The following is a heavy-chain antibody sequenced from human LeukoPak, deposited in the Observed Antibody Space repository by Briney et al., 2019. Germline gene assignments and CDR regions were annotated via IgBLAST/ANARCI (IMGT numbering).Heavy chain of an antibody. Sequence: GGSLRLSCVTSGFSSSRYSMNWVRQAPGKGLEWVSSISSSSSYIYYADSIKGRFTISGDNAKNSLYLQMDSLRADDTAVYYCAGGSSTSAYYFDYWGQGTLVTVSS. CDR2: ISSSSSYI. CDR1: GFSSSRYS. J-gene: IGHJ4*02. D-gene: IGHD2-2*01. CDR3: AGGSSTSAYYFDY. V-gene: IGHV3-21*01.